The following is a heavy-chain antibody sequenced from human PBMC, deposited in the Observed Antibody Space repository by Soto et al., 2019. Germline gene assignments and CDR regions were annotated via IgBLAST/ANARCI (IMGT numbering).Heavy chain of an antibody. CDR2: IKQDGSEK. V-gene: IGHV3-7*01. J-gene: IGHJ4*02. CDR3: ARVYYDYIWGSYRLVY. D-gene: IGHD3-16*01. CDR1: GLTLSSHW. Sequence: ESGGGLVQPGGSLRLSCAASGLTLSSHWMSWVRKAPGTGLVWLASIKQDGSEKHNVDSVEGRFTISRDNAKNSLYLQMNILRVEDTAVYYCARVYYDYIWGSYRLVYWGQGALVTVSS.